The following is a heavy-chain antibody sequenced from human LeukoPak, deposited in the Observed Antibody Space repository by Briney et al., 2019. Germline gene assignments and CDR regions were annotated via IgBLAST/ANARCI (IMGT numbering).Heavy chain of an antibody. CDR2: IYNSGAT. D-gene: IGHD2-2*01. J-gene: IGHJ3*02. CDR1: GGSISNTTYY. CDR3: ARHNLELPAAHGKFDI. Sequence: SETLSLTCTVSGGSISNTTYYWGWIRQPPGKELEWDGSIYNSGATFYDPSLKSRVTISVDTSKNQLSLKLTSVTAADTAVYYCARHNLELPAAHGKFDIWGQGTMVSVSS. V-gene: IGHV4-39*01.